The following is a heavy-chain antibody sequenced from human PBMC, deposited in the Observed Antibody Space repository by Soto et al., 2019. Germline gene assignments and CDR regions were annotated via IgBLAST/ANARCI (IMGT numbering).Heavy chain of an antibody. CDR3: ARWSYLDY. V-gene: IGHV3-23*01. CDR2: ISGSDGKT. D-gene: IGHD2-15*01. J-gene: IGHJ4*02. CDR1: GFSFSSYA. Sequence: EVQLLESGGGLVQPGGSLRLSCAASGFSFSSYAMSCLRQAPGKGLEWVSTISGSDGKTFYADSVKGRFSIARDTSDNMLYLHMNSLREDDTAVYYCARWSYLDYWGQGARVTVS.